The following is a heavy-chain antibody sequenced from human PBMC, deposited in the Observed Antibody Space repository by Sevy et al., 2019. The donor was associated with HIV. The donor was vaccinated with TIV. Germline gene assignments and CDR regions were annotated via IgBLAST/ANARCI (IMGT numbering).Heavy chain of an antibody. CDR3: VRGYCSGGSCYDLFGY. CDR2: ISSSSSYI. V-gene: IGHV3-21*01. Sequence: GGSLRLSCAASGFTFSSYSMNWVRQAPGKGLEWVSSISSSSSYIYYADSVKGRFTISRDNAKNSLYLQMNSLRAEDTAVYYCVRGYCSGGSCYDLFGYWGQGTLVTVSS. D-gene: IGHD2-15*01. J-gene: IGHJ4*02. CDR1: GFTFSSYS.